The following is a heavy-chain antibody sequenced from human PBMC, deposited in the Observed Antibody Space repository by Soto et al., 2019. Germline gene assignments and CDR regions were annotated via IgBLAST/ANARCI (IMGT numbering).Heavy chain of an antibody. CDR1: GFTFSSYS. CDR3: VRVPANSPRNWFDP. Sequence: PGGSLRLSCAASGFTFSSYSMNWVRQAPGKGLEWVSYISSSSSTIYYADSVKGRFTISRDNAKNSLYLQMNSLRDEDTAVYYCVRVPANSPRNWFDPWGQGTLVTVSS. V-gene: IGHV3-48*02. J-gene: IGHJ5*02. CDR2: ISSSSSTI. D-gene: IGHD1-1*01.